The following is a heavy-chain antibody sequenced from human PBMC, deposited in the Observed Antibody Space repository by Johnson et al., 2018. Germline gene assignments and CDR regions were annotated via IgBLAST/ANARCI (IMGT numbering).Heavy chain of an antibody. CDR1: GFTFDDYT. CDR2: ISWVGDST. CDR3: VKDMETGTTRPYYYYGLDV. J-gene: IGHJ6*02. Sequence: EVQLVQSGGVVVQPGGSLRLSCEGTGFTFDDYTLHWVRQTPGKGLAWVSVISWVGDSTNYAGSVKGRFTISRDKSKNSLYLQRNSLRTDENAFYYCVKDMETGTTRPYYYYGLDVWGQGTTVIVSS. V-gene: IGHV3-43*01. D-gene: IGHD1-7*01.